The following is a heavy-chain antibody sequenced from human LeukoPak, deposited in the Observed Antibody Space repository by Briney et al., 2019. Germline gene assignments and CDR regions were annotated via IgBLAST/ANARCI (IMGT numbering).Heavy chain of an antibody. V-gene: IGHV4-39*07. D-gene: IGHD3-10*01. J-gene: IGHJ4*02. CDR3: ASIFWFAELSFDY. CDR2: IYYSGNT. Sequence: PSETLSLTCTVSGGSISSSSYYWGWIRQPPGKGLEWIGSIYYSGNTYYNPSLKSRVTISVDTSKNQFSLKLSSVTAADTAVYYCASIFWFAELSFDYWGQGALVTVSS. CDR1: GGSISSSSYY.